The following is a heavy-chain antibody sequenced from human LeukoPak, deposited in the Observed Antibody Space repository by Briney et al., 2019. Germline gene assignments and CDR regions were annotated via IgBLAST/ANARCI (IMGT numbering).Heavy chain of an antibody. J-gene: IGHJ3*02. D-gene: IGHD3-10*01. V-gene: IGHV1-2*02. Sequence: ASVKVSCKASGYTFTGYYMHWVRQAPGQGLEWMGWINPNSGGTNYAQKFQGRVTMIRDTSISTAYMELSRLRSDDTAVYYCARPTRTKWFGELLGAFDIWGQGTMVTVSS. CDR3: ARPTRTKWFGELLGAFDI. CDR2: INPNSGGT. CDR1: GYTFTGYY.